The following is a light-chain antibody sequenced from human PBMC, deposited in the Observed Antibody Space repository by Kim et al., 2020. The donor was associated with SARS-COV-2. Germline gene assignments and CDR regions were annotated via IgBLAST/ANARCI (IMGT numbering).Light chain of an antibody. CDR1: KLGDKY. J-gene: IGLJ2*01. V-gene: IGLV3-1*01. Sequence: PPGQTASITFSGDKLGDKYACWYQQKPGQSPVLVIYQDSKRPSGIPERFSGSNSGNTATLTISGTQAMDEADYYCQAWDSSTAVVFGGGTQLTVL. CDR2: QDS. CDR3: QAWDSSTAVV.